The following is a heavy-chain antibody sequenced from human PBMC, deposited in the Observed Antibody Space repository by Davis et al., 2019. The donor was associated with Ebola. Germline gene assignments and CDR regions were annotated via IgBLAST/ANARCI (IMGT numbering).Heavy chain of an antibody. CDR2: ISAYNGNT. CDR1: GYTFTSYG. Sequence: ASVKVSCKASGYTFTSYGISWVRQAPGQGLEWMGWISAYNGNTNYAQKLQGRVTMTTDTSTSTAYMELRSLRSDDTAVYYCARGVRITMIVVVIGLDYWGQGTLVTVSS. CDR3: ARGVRITMIVVVIGLDY. V-gene: IGHV1-18*01. D-gene: IGHD3-22*01. J-gene: IGHJ4*02.